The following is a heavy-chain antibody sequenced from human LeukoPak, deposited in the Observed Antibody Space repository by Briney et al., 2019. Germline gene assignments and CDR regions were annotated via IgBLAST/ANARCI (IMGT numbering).Heavy chain of an antibody. V-gene: IGHV3-48*01. CDR1: GFTFSSYS. CDR2: ISNSGSII. CDR3: AKDEGVGFSSSGP. Sequence: GGSLRLSCAAPGFTFSSYSMNWVRQAPGKGLEWVSYISNSGSIIYYADSVKGRFTISRDNSKNTLYLQMNSLRAEDTAVYYCAKDEGVGFSSSGPWGQGTLVTVSS. J-gene: IGHJ5*02. D-gene: IGHD6-6*01.